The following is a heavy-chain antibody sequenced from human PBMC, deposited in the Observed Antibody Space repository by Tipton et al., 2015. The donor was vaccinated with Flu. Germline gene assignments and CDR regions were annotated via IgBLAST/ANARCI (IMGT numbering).Heavy chain of an antibody. J-gene: IGHJ4*02. CDR1: ADSIGRSYC. CDR2: IYNSQYT. V-gene: IGHV4-59*12. CDR3: ARDPSLGMPDYFDS. Sequence: TLSLTCSVSADSIGRSYCWNWIRQPPGMGLEWIGYIYNSQYTKYNPSLKSRVTISADASKKQFSLQLTSVTAADTAVYYCARDPSLGMPDYFDSWGQGTLVTATS. D-gene: IGHD2-2*01.